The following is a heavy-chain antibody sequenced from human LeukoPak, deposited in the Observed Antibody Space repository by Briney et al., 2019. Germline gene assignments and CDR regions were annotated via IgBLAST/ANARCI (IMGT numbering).Heavy chain of an antibody. CDR1: GYNFNRYT. D-gene: IGHD5-18*01. CDR2: VSTSNGDT. V-gene: IGHV1-18*01. J-gene: IGHJ4*02. CDR3: ARVSDTSMVTPGFDS. Sequence: ASVKVSCKTSGYNFNRYTITWVRQAPGQGLEWMGWVSTSNGDTSYADKFQGRVTMTTETVTKTAYMELRRLRSGDTAMYFCARVSDTSMVTPGFDSWGQGTLVTVSS.